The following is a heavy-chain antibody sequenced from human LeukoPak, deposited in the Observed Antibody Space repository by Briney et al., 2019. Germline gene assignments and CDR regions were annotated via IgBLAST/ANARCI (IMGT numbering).Heavy chain of an antibody. CDR1: GGSFSRYY. V-gene: IGHV4-34*01. CDR3: ARGRITMIVVDILRGALDI. D-gene: IGHD3-22*01. Sequence: SETLSLTCAVYGGSFSRYYWTWIRQPPGKGLEWMGEINHSGSTNYNPSLKSRLTISVNTYNNHFSLKQSSVPAADTAVYYCARGRITMIVVDILRGALDIWGQGTMVTVSS. CDR2: INHSGST. J-gene: IGHJ3*02.